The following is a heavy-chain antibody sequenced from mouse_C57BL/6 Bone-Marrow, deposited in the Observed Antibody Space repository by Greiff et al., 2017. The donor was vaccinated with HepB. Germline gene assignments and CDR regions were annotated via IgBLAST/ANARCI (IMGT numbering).Heavy chain of an antibody. D-gene: IGHD1-1*01. Sequence: QVQLQQSGAELVRPGTSVKMSCKASGYTFTNYWIGWAKQRPGHGLEWIGDIYPGGGYTNYNEKFKGKATLTADKSSSTAYMQFSSLTSEDSAIYYCARDDYGSSWYFDVWGTGTTVTVSS. CDR3: ARDDYGSSWYFDV. CDR1: GYTFTNYW. J-gene: IGHJ1*03. CDR2: IYPGGGYT. V-gene: IGHV1-63*01.